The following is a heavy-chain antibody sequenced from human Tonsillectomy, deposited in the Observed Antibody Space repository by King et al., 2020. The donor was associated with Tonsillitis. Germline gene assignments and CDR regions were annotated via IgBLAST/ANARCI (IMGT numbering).Heavy chain of an antibody. CDR1: GYTFTSYY. J-gene: IGHJ5*02. CDR2: INPSGGST. D-gene: IGHD4-17*01. V-gene: IGHV1-46*01. CDR3: ARGGVPSTVTTYNWFDP. Sequence: QLVQSGAEVKKPGASVKVSCKASGYTFTSYYMHWVRQAPGQGLEWMGIINPSGGSTSYAQKFQGRVTMTRDTSTSTVYMELSSLRSEDTAGYYCARGGVPSTVTTYNWFDPWGQGTLVTVSS.